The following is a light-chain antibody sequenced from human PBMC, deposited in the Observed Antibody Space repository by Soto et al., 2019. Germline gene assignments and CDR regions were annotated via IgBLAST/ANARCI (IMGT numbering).Light chain of an antibody. CDR1: QGIGTY. J-gene: IGKJ5*01. V-gene: IGKV1-12*01. CDR3: QQTNSFPFT. Sequence: DIQMTQSPSSVSASVGDRVTFTCRASQGIGTYLGWYQQKPGKAPNLLIYGASSLQTGVPSRFSASGSWTDFTLTITSLQPEDFATYYCQQTNSFPFTFGQGTRLEI. CDR2: GAS.